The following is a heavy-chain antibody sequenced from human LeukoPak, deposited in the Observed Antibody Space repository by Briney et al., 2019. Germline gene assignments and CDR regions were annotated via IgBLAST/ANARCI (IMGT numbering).Heavy chain of an antibody. V-gene: IGHV1-69*05. CDR3: ASSPPPYYYMDV. J-gene: IGHJ6*03. CDR2: IIPIFGTA. Sequence: ASVKVSCKASGGTFSSYAISWVRQAPGQGLEWMGRIIPIFGTANYAQKFQGRVTITTDESTSTAYMELSSLRSEDTAVYYCASSPPPYYYMDVWGKATTVTVSS. CDR1: GGTFSSYA.